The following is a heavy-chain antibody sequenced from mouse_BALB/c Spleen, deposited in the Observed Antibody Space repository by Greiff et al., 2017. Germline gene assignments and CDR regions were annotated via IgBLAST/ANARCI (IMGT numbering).Heavy chain of an antibody. Sequence: DVQLVESGPGLVKPSQSLSLTCTVTGYSITSDYAWNWIRQFPGNKLEWMGYISYSGSTSYNPSLKSRISITRDTSKNQFFLQLNSVTTEDTATYYCARVYGSTLFDYWGQGTTLTVSS. J-gene: IGHJ2*01. D-gene: IGHD1-1*01. CDR2: ISYSGST. CDR1: GYSITSDYA. CDR3: ARVYGSTLFDY. V-gene: IGHV3-2*02.